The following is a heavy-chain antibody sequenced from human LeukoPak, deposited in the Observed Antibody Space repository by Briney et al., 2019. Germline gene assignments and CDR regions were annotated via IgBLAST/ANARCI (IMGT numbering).Heavy chain of an antibody. CDR1: GGSISSSNYY. J-gene: IGHJ4*02. CDR3: ARGLQRWLHDY. D-gene: IGHD5-18*01. CDR2: TYYSGST. V-gene: IGHV4-39*01. Sequence: PSETLSLTCTVSGGSISSSNYYWGWIRQPPGKGLEWIGNTYYSGSTYYNPSFKSRLTISVDTSKNQFSLKLSSVTAADTAVYYCARGLQRWLHDYWGQGTLVTVSS.